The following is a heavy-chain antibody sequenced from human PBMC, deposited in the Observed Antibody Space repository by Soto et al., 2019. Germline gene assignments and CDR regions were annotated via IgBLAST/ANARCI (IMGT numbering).Heavy chain of an antibody. CDR1: GGSISSSSYY. Sequence: QLQLQESGPGLVKPSGTLSLTCTVSGGSISSSSYYWGWIRQPPGKGLEWIGTIYYSGSTYYNPSLKSRVTISVDTSKNQFSLKLSSVTAADTAVYYCARFLRLGGTYYFDYWGQGTLVTVSS. J-gene: IGHJ4*02. D-gene: IGHD1-26*01. CDR3: ARFLRLGGTYYFDY. V-gene: IGHV4-39*01. CDR2: IYYSGST.